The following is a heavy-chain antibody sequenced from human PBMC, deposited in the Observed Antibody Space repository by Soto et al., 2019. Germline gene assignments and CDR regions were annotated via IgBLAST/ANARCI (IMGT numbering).Heavy chain of an antibody. D-gene: IGHD6-6*01. CDR2: IDPSDSYT. Sequence: PGESLKISCKGPGYSFTSYWISWVRQMPGKGLEWMGRIDPSDSYTNYSPSFQGHVTISADKSISTAYLQWSSLKASDTAMYYCARRDRAARMVYYYYYGMDVWGQGTTVTVSS. J-gene: IGHJ6*02. CDR3: ARRDRAARMVYYYYYGMDV. CDR1: GYSFTSYW. V-gene: IGHV5-10-1*01.